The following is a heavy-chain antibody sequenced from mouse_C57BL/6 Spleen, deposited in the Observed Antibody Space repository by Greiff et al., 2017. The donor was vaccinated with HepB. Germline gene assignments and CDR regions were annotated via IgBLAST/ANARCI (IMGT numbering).Heavy chain of an antibody. J-gene: IGHJ4*01. CDR1: GYTFTSYW. CDR3: ARWGGYDYDVGYYAMDY. D-gene: IGHD2-4*01. Sequence: QVQLQQPGAELVRPGSSVKLSCKASGYTFTSYWMHWVKQRPLQGLEWIGNIDPSDSETHYNQKFKDKATLTVDKSSSTAYMQLSSLTSEDSAVYYCARWGGYDYDVGYYAMDYWGQGTSVTVSS. V-gene: IGHV1-52*01. CDR2: IDPSDSET.